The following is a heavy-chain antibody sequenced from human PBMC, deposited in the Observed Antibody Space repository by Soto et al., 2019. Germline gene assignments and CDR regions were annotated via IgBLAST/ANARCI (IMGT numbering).Heavy chain of an antibody. Sequence: QVQLQESGPGLVKPSQTLSLTCTVSGGSISTVDYWWSWIRQSPDMGLEWIGHSYDGGRTYNNPSLESRVTKSLDTSKSQLALTLSSVSAADTAGYYCARGPSGDKVDSWGQGTLVTVSS. CDR2: SYDGGRT. J-gene: IGHJ4*02. CDR3: ARGPSGDKVDS. V-gene: IGHV4-30-4*01. CDR1: GGSISTVDYW. D-gene: IGHD3-10*01.